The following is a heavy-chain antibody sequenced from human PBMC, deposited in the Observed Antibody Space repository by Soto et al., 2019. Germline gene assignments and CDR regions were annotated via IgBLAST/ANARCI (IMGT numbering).Heavy chain of an antibody. CDR1: GFTFSSYA. V-gene: IGHV3-23*01. Sequence: GGSLRLSCAASGFTFSSYAMSWVRQAPGKGLEWVSAISGSGGSTYYADSVKGRFTISRDNSKNTLYLQMNSLRAEDTAVYYCAKMGVDYDFWSKGYWGQGTLVTVSS. CDR2: ISGSGGST. J-gene: IGHJ4*02. CDR3: AKMGVDYDFWSKGY. D-gene: IGHD3-3*01.